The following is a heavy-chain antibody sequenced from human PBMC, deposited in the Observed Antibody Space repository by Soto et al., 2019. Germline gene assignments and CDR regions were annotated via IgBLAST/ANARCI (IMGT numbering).Heavy chain of an antibody. CDR1: GYTFTSYG. CDR3: ASIYYGSSGYRGYYYGMDV. D-gene: IGHD3-22*01. J-gene: IGHJ6*02. V-gene: IGHV1-18*04. Sequence: GASVKVSCKASGYTFTSYGISWVRQAPGQGLEWMGWISAYNGNTNYAQKLQGRVTMTTDTSTSTAYMELRSLRSDDTAVYYCASIYYGSSGYRGYYYGMDVWGQGTTVTVSS. CDR2: ISAYNGNT.